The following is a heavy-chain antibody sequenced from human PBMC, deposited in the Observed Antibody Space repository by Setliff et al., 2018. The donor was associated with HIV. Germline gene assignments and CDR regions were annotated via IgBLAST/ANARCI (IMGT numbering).Heavy chain of an antibody. CDR3: ARAVKTQFVLMSYVKGRFGP. CDR1: GGSFSGYY. D-gene: IGHD2-8*01. Sequence: SETLSLTCAVYGGSFSGYYWTWIRQPPGKGLEWIGDINHSGDTKYNPSLTSRVIISVDKPKNQFSLELISLTAADTAKYFCARAVKTQFVLMSYVKGRFGPWGQGTQVTVSS. V-gene: IGHV4-34*01. CDR2: INHSGDT. J-gene: IGHJ5*02.